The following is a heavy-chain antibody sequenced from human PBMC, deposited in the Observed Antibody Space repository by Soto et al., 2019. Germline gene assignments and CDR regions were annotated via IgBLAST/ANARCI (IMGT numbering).Heavy chain of an antibody. J-gene: IGHJ6*01. CDR3: ARQGIGARKSPDRNLDV. D-gene: IGHD2-21*01. Sequence: QVQLVESGGGVVQPGRSLRLSCAASGFTFTDHPIHWVRQAPGRGLEWVALISSEGSSKYFADSVQGRFTVSRDNSKNTRSLHMNSLRTADTALYYCARQGIGARKSPDRNLDVWGQGTTVTVSS. CDR2: ISSEGSSK. V-gene: IGHV3-30-3*01. CDR1: GFTFTDHP.